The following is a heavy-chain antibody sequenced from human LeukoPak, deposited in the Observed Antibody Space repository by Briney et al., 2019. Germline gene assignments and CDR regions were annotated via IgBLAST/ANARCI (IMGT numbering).Heavy chain of an antibody. J-gene: IGHJ4*02. CDR1: GGSISSGGYY. CDR3: ARVRASSSWIDY. CDR2: IYHSGST. D-gene: IGHD6-13*01. Sequence: SQTLSLTCTVSGGSISSGGYYWSWIRQPPGKGLEWIGYIYHSGSTYYNPSLKSRVTISVDRSKNQFSLKLSSVTAADTTVYYCARVRASSSWIDYWGQGTLVTVSS. V-gene: IGHV4-30-2*01.